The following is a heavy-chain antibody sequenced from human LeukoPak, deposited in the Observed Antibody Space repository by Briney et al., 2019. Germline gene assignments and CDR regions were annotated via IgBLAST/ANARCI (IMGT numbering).Heavy chain of an antibody. CDR2: IKQDGSEK. J-gene: IGHJ4*02. CDR3: ARDLTGYGWTTVTTVDY. CDR1: GFTFSSHW. V-gene: IGHV3-7*01. D-gene: IGHD4-17*01. Sequence: GGSLRLSCAASGFTFSSHWMNWVRQAPGKGLEWVANIKQDGSEKYCVDSVKGRFTISRDNAKNSLYLQMNSLRAEDTAVYYCARDLTGYGWTTVTTVDYWGQGTLVTVSS.